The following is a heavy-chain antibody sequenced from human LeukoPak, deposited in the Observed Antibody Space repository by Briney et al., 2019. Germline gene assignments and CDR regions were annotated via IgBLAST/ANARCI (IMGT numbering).Heavy chain of an antibody. J-gene: IGHJ4*02. CDR3: AREITAVAGLLDY. V-gene: IGHV3-30*03. CDR1: GFTFSSYG. CDR2: ISYDGSNK. Sequence: GGSLRLSCAASGFTFSSYGMHWVRQAPGKGLEWVAVISYDGSNKYYADSVKGRFTISRDNSKNTLYLQMNSLRAEDTAVYYCAREITAVAGLLDYWGQGTLVTVSS. D-gene: IGHD6-19*01.